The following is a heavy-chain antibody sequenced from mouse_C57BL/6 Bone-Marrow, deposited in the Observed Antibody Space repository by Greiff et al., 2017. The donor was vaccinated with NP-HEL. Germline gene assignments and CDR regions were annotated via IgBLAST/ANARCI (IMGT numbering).Heavy chain of an antibody. Sequence: VQLVESGAELARPGASVKLSCKASGYTFTSYGISWVKQRTGQGLEWIGEIYPRSGNTYYNEKFKGKATLTADKSSSTAYMELRSLTSEDSAVYFCARYRYYYGSSYDAMDYWGQGTSVTVSS. J-gene: IGHJ4*01. CDR1: GYTFTSYG. V-gene: IGHV1-81*01. CDR3: ARYRYYYGSSYDAMDY. CDR2: IYPRSGNT. D-gene: IGHD1-1*01.